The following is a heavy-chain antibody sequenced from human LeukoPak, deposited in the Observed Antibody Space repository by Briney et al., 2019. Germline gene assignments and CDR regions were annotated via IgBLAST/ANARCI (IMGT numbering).Heavy chain of an antibody. CDR2: ISGPAGSC. J-gene: IGHJ4*02. Sequence: GGSLRLSCAASGFTFSSYAMSWVRQAPGKGLEWVSAISGPAGSCDYADSVKGRFTISRDNSKNTLFLQMNSLRAGDTAIYYCAKKVGLVSAPLYYFDVWGQGTLVTVSS. CDR3: AKKVGLVSAPLYYFDV. V-gene: IGHV3-23*01. D-gene: IGHD5/OR15-5a*01. CDR1: GFTFSSYA.